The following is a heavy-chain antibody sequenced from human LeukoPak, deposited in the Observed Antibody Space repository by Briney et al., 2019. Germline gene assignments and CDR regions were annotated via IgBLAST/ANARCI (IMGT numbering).Heavy chain of an antibody. CDR3: ARGYHYGSGRPGPSDY. J-gene: IGHJ4*02. V-gene: IGHV3-21*01. D-gene: IGHD3-10*01. CDR2: ISSSSSYI. Sequence: GGSLRLSCAASGFTFSIYSMNWVRQAPGKGLEWVSSISSSSSYIYYADSVKGRFTISRDNAKNSLYLQMNSLRAEDTAVYYCARGYHYGSGRPGPSDYWGQGTLVTVSS. CDR1: GFTFSIYS.